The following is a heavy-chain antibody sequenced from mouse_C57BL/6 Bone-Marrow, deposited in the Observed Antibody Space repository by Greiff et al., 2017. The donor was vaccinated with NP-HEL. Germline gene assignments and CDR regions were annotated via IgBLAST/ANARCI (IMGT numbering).Heavy chain of an antibody. J-gene: IGHJ4*01. V-gene: IGHV1-59*01. CDR2: IDPSDSYT. CDR1: GYTFTSYW. CDR3: ALYYAMDY. Sequence: QVHVKQPGAELVRPGTSVKLSCKASGYTFTSYWMHWVKQRPGQGLEWIGVIDPSDSYTNYNQKFKGKATLTVDTSSSTAYMQLSSLTSEDSAVYYCALYYAMDYWGQGTSVTVSS.